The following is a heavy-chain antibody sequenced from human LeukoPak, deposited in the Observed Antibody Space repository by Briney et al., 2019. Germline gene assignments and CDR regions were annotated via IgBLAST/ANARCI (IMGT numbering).Heavy chain of an antibody. CDR1: GYSISSGYY. Sequence: SETLSRNCAVSGYSISSGYYWGWIRQPPGKGLEWIGSIYHSGSTYYNPSLKSRVTISVDTSKNQFSLKLSSVTAADTAVYYCARSSRPTRYYYMDVWGKGTTVTVSS. J-gene: IGHJ6*03. CDR2: IYHSGST. CDR3: ARSSRPTRYYYMDV. V-gene: IGHV4-38-2*01.